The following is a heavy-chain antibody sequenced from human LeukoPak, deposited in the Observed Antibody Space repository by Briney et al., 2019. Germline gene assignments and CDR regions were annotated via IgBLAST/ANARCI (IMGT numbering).Heavy chain of an antibody. V-gene: IGHV3-23*01. Sequence: GGSLRLSCAASGFAFSTYAMSWARQAPGKGLEWISTVSGSGGSTYYADSVKGRFTISRDNSKNTLYLQMNSLRAEDTAVYYCAKDRGYDAFDIWGQGTMVTVSS. CDR2: VSGSGGST. CDR1: GFAFSTYA. D-gene: IGHD6-25*01. CDR3: AKDRGYDAFDI. J-gene: IGHJ3*02.